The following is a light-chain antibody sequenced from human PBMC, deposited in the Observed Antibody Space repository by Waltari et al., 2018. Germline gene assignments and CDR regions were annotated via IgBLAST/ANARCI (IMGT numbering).Light chain of an antibody. CDR2: GAS. Sequence: EIVLTQSPGTLSLSPGERATVSCRASQSVGRTLAWYQQKPGQAPRLLIYGASNRATDIPDRFIGSGSGTEFSLTISGLEPEDSAVYYCQHYLRLPVAFGQGTKVEIK. CDR1: QSVGRT. V-gene: IGKV3-20*01. J-gene: IGKJ1*01. CDR3: QHYLRLPVA.